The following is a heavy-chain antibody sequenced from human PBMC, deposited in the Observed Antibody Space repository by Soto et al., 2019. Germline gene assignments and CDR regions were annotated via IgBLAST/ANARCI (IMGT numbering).Heavy chain of an antibody. V-gene: IGHV6-1*01. D-gene: IGHD3-3*01. CDR3: ARVPRFLEWLLYSGYYYGMDV. Sequence: PSQTLSLTCAISGDSVSSNSSAWNWIRQSPSRGLEWLGRTYYRSKWYNDYAVSVKSRITINPDTSKNQFSLQLNSVTPEDTAVYYCARVPRFLEWLLYSGYYYGMDVWGQGTTVTVSS. J-gene: IGHJ6*02. CDR1: GDSVSSNSSA. CDR2: TYYRSKWYN.